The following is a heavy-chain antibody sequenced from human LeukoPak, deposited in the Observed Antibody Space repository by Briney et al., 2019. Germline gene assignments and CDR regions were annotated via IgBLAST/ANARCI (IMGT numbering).Heavy chain of an antibody. CDR2: ISSSSSYI. Sequence: GGSLRLSCIASGFTFGDYAMNWVRQAPGKGLEWVSSISSSSSYIYYADSVKGRFTISGDNAKNSLYLQMSSLRAEDTAVYYCARSSRELGGYAPWELMPPFDYWGQGTLVTVSS. J-gene: IGHJ4*02. V-gene: IGHV3-21*01. CDR3: ARSSRELGGYAPWELMPPFDY. D-gene: IGHD1-7*01. CDR1: GFTFGDYA.